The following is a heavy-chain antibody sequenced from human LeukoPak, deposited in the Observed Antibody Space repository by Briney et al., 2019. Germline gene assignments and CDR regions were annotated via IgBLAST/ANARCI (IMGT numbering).Heavy chain of an antibody. D-gene: IGHD3-10*01. CDR3: VSIYKTF. CDR1: GNSW. CDR2: INSDGSWT. V-gene: IGHV3-74*01. J-gene: IGHJ4*02. Sequence: GGSLRLPCAAPGNSWMHWARQAPGKGLVWVSHINSDGSWTSYADSAKGRFTISKDNAQNTVHIQMNNLRAEDTAAYYCVSIYKTFWGGGTLVTVSS.